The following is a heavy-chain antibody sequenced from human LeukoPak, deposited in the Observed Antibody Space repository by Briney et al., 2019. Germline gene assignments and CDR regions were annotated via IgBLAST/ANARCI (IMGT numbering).Heavy chain of an antibody. V-gene: IGHV4-61*02. J-gene: IGHJ6*03. D-gene: IGHD3-10*01. CDR2: VYSGGTT. CDR1: GGSINTRSIY. Sequence: SETLSLTCTVSGGSINTRSIYWSWIRQPAGKGLEWIGRVYSGGTTTYNPSLRSRVAISLDTSKDQFSLNLTSVTAADTAVYYCARSLLRGLTFYSYYMDVWGKGTTVTVSS. CDR3: ARSLLRGLTFYSYYMDV.